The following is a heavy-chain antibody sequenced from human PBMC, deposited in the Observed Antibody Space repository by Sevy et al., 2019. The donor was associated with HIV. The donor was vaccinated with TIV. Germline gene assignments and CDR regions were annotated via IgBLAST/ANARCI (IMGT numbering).Heavy chain of an antibody. D-gene: IGHD5-12*01. Sequence: GGSLRLSCAASGFIFDDYGMSWVRQAPGKGLEWLAGINWNGGSTVYADSVKGRFTISRDTAKNSLYLQMNSLRAEDTALYYCARDPPVHNSGTYGDYWGQGTLVTVSS. V-gene: IGHV3-20*04. CDR2: INWNGGST. J-gene: IGHJ4*02. CDR1: GFIFDDYG. CDR3: ARDPPVHNSGTYGDY.